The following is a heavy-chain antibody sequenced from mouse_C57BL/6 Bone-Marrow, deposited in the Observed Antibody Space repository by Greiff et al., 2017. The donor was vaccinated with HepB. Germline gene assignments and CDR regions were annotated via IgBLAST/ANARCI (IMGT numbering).Heavy chain of an antibody. CDR3: TREPYYYGSSYYFDY. V-gene: IGHV5-9-1*02. D-gene: IGHD1-1*01. CDR2: ISSGGDYI. J-gene: IGHJ2*01. Sequence: EVKVVESGEGLVKPGGSLKLSCAASGFTFSSYAMSWVRQTPEKRLEWVAYISSGGDYIYYADTVKGRFTISRDNARNTLYLQMSSLKSEDTAMYYCTREPYYYGSSYYFDYWGQGTTLTVSS. CDR1: GFTFSSYA.